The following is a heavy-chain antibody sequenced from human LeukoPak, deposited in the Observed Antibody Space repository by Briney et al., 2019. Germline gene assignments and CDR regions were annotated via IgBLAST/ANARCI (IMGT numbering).Heavy chain of an antibody. CDR3: AKPGNIVVVPAATYYFDY. D-gene: IGHD2-2*01. CDR2: ISGSGGST. CDR1: GFTFSSYA. J-gene: IGHJ4*02. V-gene: IGHV3-23*01. Sequence: GGSLRLSCAASGFTFSSYAMSWVRQAPGKGLEWVSAISGSGGSTYYADSVKGRLTISRDNSKNTLYLQMNSLRAEDTAVYYCAKPGNIVVVPAATYYFDYWGQGTLVTVSS.